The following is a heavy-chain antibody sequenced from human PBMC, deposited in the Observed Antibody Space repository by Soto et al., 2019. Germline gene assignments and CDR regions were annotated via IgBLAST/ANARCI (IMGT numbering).Heavy chain of an antibody. CDR1: GFTFKTYG. Sequence: GGSLRLSCAASGFTFKTYGMHWVRQAPGKGLEWVAVISFGGTDKYYADSVKGRFTISRDNSKNTLYLQMNSLRAEDTAVYYCAKVPGEAYYYYGMDVWGQGTTVTVSS. CDR2: ISFGGTDK. CDR3: AKVPGEAYYYYGMDV. D-gene: IGHD3-16*01. J-gene: IGHJ6*02. V-gene: IGHV3-30*18.